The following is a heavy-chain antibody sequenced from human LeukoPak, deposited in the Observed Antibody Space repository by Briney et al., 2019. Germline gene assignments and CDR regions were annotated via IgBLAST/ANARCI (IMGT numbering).Heavy chain of an antibody. D-gene: IGHD1-1*01. CDR3: ARGKRIDNWFDP. J-gene: IGHJ5*02. V-gene: IGHV4-34*01. CDR1: GGSFSGYY. Sequence: SETLSLTCAVYGGSFSGYYWSWIRQPPGKGLEWIGEINHSGSTNYNPSLKSRVTISVDTSKNQFSLKLSSVTAADTAVYYCARGKRIDNWFDPWGQGTLVTVSS. CDR2: INHSGST.